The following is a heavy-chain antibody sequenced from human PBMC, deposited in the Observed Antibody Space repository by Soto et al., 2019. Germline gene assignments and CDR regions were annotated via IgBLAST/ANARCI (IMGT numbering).Heavy chain of an antibody. D-gene: IGHD5-12*01. CDR2: INAGNGNT. CDR3: ARGRYSGYDLYGMDV. Sequence: QVQLVQSGAEEKKPGASVKVSCKASGYTFTSYAMHWVRQAPGQRLEWMGWINAGNGNTKYSQKFQGRVTITRDTSGSTAYVEVSSLGSEDTAVYYCARGRYSGYDLYGMDVWGQGTTVTVSS. CDR1: GYTFTSYA. V-gene: IGHV1-3*05. J-gene: IGHJ6*02.